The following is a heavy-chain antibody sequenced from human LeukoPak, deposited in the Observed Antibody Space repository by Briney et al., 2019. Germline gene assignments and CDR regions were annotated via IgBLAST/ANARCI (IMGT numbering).Heavy chain of an antibody. J-gene: IGHJ4*02. D-gene: IGHD4-23*01. Sequence: SETLSLTCTVSGGSISSYYWSWIRQPPGKGLEWIGYIYYSGSTNYNPSLKSRVTISVDTSKNQFSLKLSSVTAADTAVYYCASSPSTVVTIDYWGQGTLVTVSS. CDR3: ASSPSTVVTIDY. V-gene: IGHV4-59*12. CDR2: IYYSGST. CDR1: GGSISSYY.